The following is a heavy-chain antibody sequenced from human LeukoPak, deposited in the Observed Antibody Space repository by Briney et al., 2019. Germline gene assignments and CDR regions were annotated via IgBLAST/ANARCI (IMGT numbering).Heavy chain of an antibody. D-gene: IGHD3-22*01. J-gene: IGHJ4*02. Sequence: GGSLRLSCATSGFTFSTSYLTWVRQAPGKGLEWVSAISGSGGSTYYADSVKGRFTISRDNSKNTLNLQMNSLRAEDTAVYYCAKDNAYDSSGPFDYWGQGTLVTVSS. CDR3: AKDNAYDSSGPFDY. V-gene: IGHV3-23*01. CDR2: ISGSGGST. CDR1: GFTFSTSY.